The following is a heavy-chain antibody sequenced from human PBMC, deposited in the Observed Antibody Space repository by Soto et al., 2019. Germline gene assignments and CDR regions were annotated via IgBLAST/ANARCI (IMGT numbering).Heavy chain of an antibody. CDR1: GYTFTDYH. V-gene: IGHV1-2*02. CDR2: INANNGGA. Sequence: QVQLVQAGDEVKNPGASVKVSCKPSGYTFTDYHIHWVRQAPGQGLEFMGWINANNGGAGSARQLQGSLAVPPVTAMSTVYMALGYLRSDATAASFCAREGGSESLAPHTNRFDTWGHGTPVTVSS. J-gene: IGHJ5*01. D-gene: IGHD6-25*01. CDR3: AREGGSESLAPHTNRFDT.